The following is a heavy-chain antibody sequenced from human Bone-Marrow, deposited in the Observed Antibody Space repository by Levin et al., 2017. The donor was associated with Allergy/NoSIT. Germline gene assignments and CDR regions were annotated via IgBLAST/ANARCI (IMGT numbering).Heavy chain of an antibody. V-gene: IGHV2-5*02. CDR1: GFSLSTTGVG. D-gene: IGHD1-1*01. CDR2: IYWDDDK. Sequence: SGPTLVKPTQALALTCTFSGFSLSTTGVGVGWIRQPPGKALECLALIYWDDDKRYSPSLKSRPTVTKDTSKNQVVLTMTNMDPVDTATYYGAHRRGGYNWNDAYFDYWGQGTPVTVSS. J-gene: IGHJ4*02. CDR3: AHRRGGYNWNDAYFDY.